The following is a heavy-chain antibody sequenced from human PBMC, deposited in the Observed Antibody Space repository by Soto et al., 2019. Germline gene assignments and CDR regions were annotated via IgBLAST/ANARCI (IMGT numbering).Heavy chain of an antibody. CDR2: ISGTDGTT. J-gene: IGHJ3*01. V-gene: IGHV3-23*01. Sequence: PVGSLRLSCEASGFTFSAYLMTWVRQAPGKGLEWVSSISGTDGTTYYADSVKGRFSISRDNSKNTLYLQMNSLSVNDTAVYYCAKPKLGIRAFDLWGQGTMVTVSS. D-gene: IGHD7-27*01. CDR3: AKPKLGIRAFDL. CDR1: GFTFSAYL.